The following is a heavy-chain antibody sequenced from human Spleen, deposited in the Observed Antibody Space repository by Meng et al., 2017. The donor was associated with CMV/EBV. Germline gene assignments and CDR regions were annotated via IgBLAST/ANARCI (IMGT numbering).Heavy chain of an antibody. CDR1: GGSVSSGSYY. V-gene: IGHV2-5*01. J-gene: IGHJ5*02. D-gene: IGHD2-2*02. CDR3: AHRRGVVVPAAIYRWFDP. Sequence: TLSLTCTVSGGSVSSGSYYWSWIRQPPGKALEWLALIYWNDDKRYSPSLKSRLTITKDTSKNQVVLTMTNMDPVDTATYYCAHRRGVVVPAAIYRWFDPWGQGTLVTVSS. CDR2: IYWNDDK.